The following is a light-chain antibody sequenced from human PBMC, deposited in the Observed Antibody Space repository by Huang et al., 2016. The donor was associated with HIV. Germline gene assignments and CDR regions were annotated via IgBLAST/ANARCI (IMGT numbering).Light chain of an antibody. CDR2: AAS. CDR3: QQYYATPFD. V-gene: IGKV1-NL1*01. CDR1: HAISNS. Sequence: DIQMTQSPSSLSAYVEDRVTITCRASHAISNSLAWYQQKPGKAPKLLLYAASRLESGVPSRFSGSGSGTDFTLTISSLQPEDFATYYCQQYYATPFDFGPGTKVDIK. J-gene: IGKJ3*01.